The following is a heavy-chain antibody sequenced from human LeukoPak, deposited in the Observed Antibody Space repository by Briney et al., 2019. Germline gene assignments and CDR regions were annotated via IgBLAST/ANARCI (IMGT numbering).Heavy chain of an antibody. V-gene: IGHV3-30*02. D-gene: IGHD6-6*01. Sequence: GGSLRLSCAASGFTFSSYGMHWVRQAPGKGLEWVAFIRYDGSNKYYADSVKGRFTISRDNSKNTLYLQMNSLRAEDTAVYYCAKATLARPPFDYWGQGTLVTVSS. J-gene: IGHJ4*02. CDR2: IRYDGSNK. CDR3: AKATLARPPFDY. CDR1: GFTFSSYG.